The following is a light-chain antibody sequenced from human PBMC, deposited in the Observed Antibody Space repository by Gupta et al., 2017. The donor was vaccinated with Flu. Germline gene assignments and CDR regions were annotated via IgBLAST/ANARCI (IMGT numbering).Light chain of an antibody. Sequence: EMVMTQSPATLSVSPGERATLSCRASQSVSGNLAWYQQKPDQAPRLLMYSVSTRAAGVPVRFSGSASGEECKLTISSLQSEDSAMYYCVQSSDWPSWTFGQATKVESK. J-gene: IGKJ1*01. CDR2: SVS. CDR3: VQSSDWPSWT. CDR1: QSVSGN. V-gene: IGKV3-15*01.